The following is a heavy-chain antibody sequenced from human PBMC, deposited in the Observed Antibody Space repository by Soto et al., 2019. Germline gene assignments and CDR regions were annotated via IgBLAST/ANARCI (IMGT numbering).Heavy chain of an antibody. CDR2: IWYDGSNK. V-gene: IGHV3-33*01. J-gene: IGHJ3*02. CDR3: ASSFGESNDDAFDI. CDR1: GFTFSSYG. Sequence: GGSPRLSCAASGFTFSSYGMHWVRQAPGKGLEWVAVIWYDGSNKYYADSVKGRFTISRDNSKNTLYLQMNSLRAEDTAVYYCASSFGESNDDAFDIWGQGTMVTVSS. D-gene: IGHD3-10*01.